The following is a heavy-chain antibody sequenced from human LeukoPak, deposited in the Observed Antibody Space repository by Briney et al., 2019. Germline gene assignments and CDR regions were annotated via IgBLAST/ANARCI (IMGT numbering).Heavy chain of an antibody. CDR1: GFTFNNVW. CDR2: IRSQTEGGRT. V-gene: IGHV3-15*01. CDR3: TTDRDLYDTLTGLPGFDY. D-gene: IGHD3-9*01. J-gene: IGHJ4*02. Sequence: GGSLRLXCVASGFTFNNVWMSWVRQGPGKGLEWVGRIRSQTEGGRTDYAAAVKGRFTISRDDSKNTLYLQMNSLKTEDTGLYYCTTDRDLYDTLTGLPGFDYWGQGTLVSVSS.